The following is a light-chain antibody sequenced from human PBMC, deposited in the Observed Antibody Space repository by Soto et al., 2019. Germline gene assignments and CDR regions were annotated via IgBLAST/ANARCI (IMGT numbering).Light chain of an antibody. CDR3: ISYTTTGALV. CDR1: IYDVGAYHY. CDR2: EVS. Sequence: QSALTQPASVSGAPGQSITISCTGTIYDVGAYHYVSWYQQFPGKAPKLILYEVSNRPSGISNRFSGFRSGSTASLTVSGLQPEDDAHYYCISYTTTGALVVGGGTKLTVL. V-gene: IGLV2-14*01. J-gene: IGLJ2*01.